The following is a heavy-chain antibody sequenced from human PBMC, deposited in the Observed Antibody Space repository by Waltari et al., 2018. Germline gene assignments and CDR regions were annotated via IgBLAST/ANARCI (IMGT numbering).Heavy chain of an antibody. Sequence: EVQLLESGGGLVQPGGSLRLSCAASGFTFSSYAMSWVGRAPGKGLEWVSAISGSGGSTYYADSVKGRFTISRDNSKNTLYLQMNSLRAEDTAVYYCAKGVVVVTAPFDYWGQGTLVTVSS. CDR3: AKGVVVVTAPFDY. CDR1: GFTFSSYA. CDR2: ISGSGGST. D-gene: IGHD2-21*02. J-gene: IGHJ4*02. V-gene: IGHV3-23*01.